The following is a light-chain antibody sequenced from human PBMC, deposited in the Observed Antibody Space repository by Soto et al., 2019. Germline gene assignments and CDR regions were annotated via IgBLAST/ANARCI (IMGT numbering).Light chain of an antibody. CDR2: DVT. J-gene: IGLJ2*01. V-gene: IGLV2-14*03. CDR3: SSYTTSTTLL. Sequence: QSVLTQPASVSGSPGQSITISCTGTSSDVGRYKLVSWYQQHPGKAPKLMIYDVTNRPSGVSNRFSGSKSGNTASLPISGLQAQDEADYYCSSYTTSTTLLFGGGTQLTVL. CDR1: SSDVGRYKL.